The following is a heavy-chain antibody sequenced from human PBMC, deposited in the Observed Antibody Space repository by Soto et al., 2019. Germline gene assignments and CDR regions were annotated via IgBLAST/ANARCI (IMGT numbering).Heavy chain of an antibody. CDR3: AKDLRIAVAGTDYFDS. V-gene: IGHV3-30*18. J-gene: IGHJ4*02. CDR1: GFSFSSYG. CDR2: ISYDVTNK. D-gene: IGHD6-19*01. Sequence: QVQLVESGGGVVQPGRSLRLSCAASGFSFSSYGMHWVRQAPGKGLEWVAVISYDVTNKYYADSVKGRFTISRDNSKNTLYLQMNNLRAEDTAVYYCAKDLRIAVAGTDYFDSWAQGTLVTVSS.